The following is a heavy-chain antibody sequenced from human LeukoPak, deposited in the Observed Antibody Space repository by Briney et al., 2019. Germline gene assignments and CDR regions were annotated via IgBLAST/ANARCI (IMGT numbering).Heavy chain of an antibody. CDR3: AKDIGISPHDY. Sequence: TLTLSCAASGFTFSSYGMHWVRQAPGKGLEWVAVISYDGSNKYYADSVKGRFTISRDNSKNTLYLQMNSLRAEDTAVYYCAKDIGISPHDYWGQGTLVTVSS. J-gene: IGHJ4*02. CDR2: ISYDGSNK. D-gene: IGHD2-15*01. CDR1: GFTFSSYG. V-gene: IGHV3-30*18.